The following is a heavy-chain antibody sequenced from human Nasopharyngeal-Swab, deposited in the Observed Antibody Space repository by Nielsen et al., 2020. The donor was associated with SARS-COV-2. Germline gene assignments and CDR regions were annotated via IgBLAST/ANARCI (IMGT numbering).Heavy chain of an antibody. CDR3: AGAYGSGSYFAFDL. CDR2: ISSSSTYI. CDR1: GFTFGTYS. Sequence: GESLKISCAASGFTFGTYSMNWVRQAPGKGLEWVSSISSSSTYIYYADSVKSRFTISRDNAKNSLYLQMNSLRAEDTAVYYCAGAYGSGSYFAFDLWGQGTMVTVSS. V-gene: IGHV3-21*01. J-gene: IGHJ3*01. D-gene: IGHD3-10*01.